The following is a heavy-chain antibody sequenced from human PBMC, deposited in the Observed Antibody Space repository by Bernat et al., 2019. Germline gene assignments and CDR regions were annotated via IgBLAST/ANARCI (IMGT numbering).Heavy chain of an antibody. J-gene: IGHJ6*03. Sequence: QVQLVESGGGLVKPGGSLRLSCAASGFTFSDYYMSWIRQAPGKGLDWVSYISSSSSDTNYGDSVQGRFTISRDNAKNSLYLQMNSLRAEDTAVYYCARGTSTSAPYMDVWGKGTTVTVSS. CDR3: ARGTSTSAPYMDV. CDR1: GFTFSDYY. V-gene: IGHV3-11*05. CDR2: ISSSSSDT.